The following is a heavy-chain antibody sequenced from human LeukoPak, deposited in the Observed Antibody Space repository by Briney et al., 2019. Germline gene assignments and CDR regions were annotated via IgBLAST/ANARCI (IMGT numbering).Heavy chain of an antibody. V-gene: IGHV1-18*01. CDR2: ISAYNGNT. CDR3: ARGGADIVLMVYAPGTYVEWFDP. J-gene: IGHJ5*02. CDR1: GYTFTSYG. D-gene: IGHD2-8*01. Sequence: ASVKVSCKASGYTFTSYGISWVRQAPGQGLEWMGGISAYNGNTNYAQKLQGRVTMTTDTSTSTAYMELRSLRSDDTAVYYCARGGADIVLMVYAPGTYVEWFDPWGQGTLVTVSS.